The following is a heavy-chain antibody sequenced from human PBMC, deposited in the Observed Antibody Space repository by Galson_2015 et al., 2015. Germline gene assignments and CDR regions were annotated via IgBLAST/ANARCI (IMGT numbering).Heavy chain of an antibody. CDR1: GFTFSSYS. Sequence: SLRLSCAASGFTFSSYSMNWVRQAPGKGLEWVSSISSSSSYIYYADSVKGRFTISRDNAKNSLYLQMNSLRAEDTAVYYCARGRHDSSGYIRDYGMDVWGQGTTVTVSS. CDR2: ISSSSSYI. J-gene: IGHJ6*02. CDR3: ARGRHDSSGYIRDYGMDV. D-gene: IGHD3-22*01. V-gene: IGHV3-21*01.